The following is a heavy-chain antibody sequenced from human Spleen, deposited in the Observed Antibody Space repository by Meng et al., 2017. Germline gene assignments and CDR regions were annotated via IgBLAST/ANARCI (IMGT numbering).Heavy chain of an antibody. CDR1: GYIFTNYW. Sequence: KVSCKGSGYIFTNYWIGWVRQMPGKGLEWMGIIYPGDSDIRYSPSFEGQVTISVDKSINTAYLHWSRLRASGTAIYYCARHEVGTTISGSYYFEYWGQGSLVTVSS. CDR3: ARHEVGTTISGSYYFEY. D-gene: IGHD3-3*01. J-gene: IGHJ4*02. V-gene: IGHV5-51*01. CDR2: IYPGDSDI.